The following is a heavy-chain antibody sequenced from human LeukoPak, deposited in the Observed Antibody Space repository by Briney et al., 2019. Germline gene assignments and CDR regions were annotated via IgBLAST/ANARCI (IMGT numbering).Heavy chain of an antibody. CDR1: GFTYSSYA. Sequence: PGGSLRLSCAASGFTYSSYAMSWVRQAPGKGLEWVSASSGSGGSTYYADSVKGRFTISRDNSKNTLYLQMNSLRAEDTAVYSCASRGYSGYDPIPPDDYWGQGTLVTVSS. D-gene: IGHD5-12*01. J-gene: IGHJ4*02. CDR3: ASRGYSGYDPIPPDDY. CDR2: SSGSGGST. V-gene: IGHV3-23*01.